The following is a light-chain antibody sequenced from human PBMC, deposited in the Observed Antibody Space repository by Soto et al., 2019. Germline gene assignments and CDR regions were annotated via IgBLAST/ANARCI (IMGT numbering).Light chain of an antibody. J-gene: IGLJ1*01. Sequence: QSALTQPASVSGSPGQSIAISCTGNSSDVGGYNYVSWYQQHPGKAPKLMIYDVSNRPSGVSNRFSGSKSGNTASLTISGLQAEDEADYCCSSYTSSSTLEVFGTGTKVTVL. V-gene: IGLV2-14*01. CDR3: SSYTSSSTLEV. CDR1: SSDVGGYNY. CDR2: DVS.